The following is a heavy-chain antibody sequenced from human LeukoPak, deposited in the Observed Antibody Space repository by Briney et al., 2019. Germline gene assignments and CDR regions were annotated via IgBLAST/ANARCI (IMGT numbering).Heavy chain of an antibody. D-gene: IGHD3-10*01. Sequence: PGGSLRLSCAASGFTFSSYAMSWVRQAPGKGLEWVSAISGSGGSTYYADSVKGRFTISRDNSKNTLYLQMNSLRAEDTAVYYCAKDREDERVVWFGQSYDYWGQGTLVTVSS. V-gene: IGHV3-23*01. CDR2: ISGSGGST. CDR1: GFTFSSYA. CDR3: AKDREDERVVWFGQSYDY. J-gene: IGHJ4*02.